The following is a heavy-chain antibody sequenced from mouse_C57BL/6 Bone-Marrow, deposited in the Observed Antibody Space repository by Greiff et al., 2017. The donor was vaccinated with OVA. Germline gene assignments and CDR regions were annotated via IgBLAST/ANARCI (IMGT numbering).Heavy chain of an antibody. J-gene: IGHJ2*01. CDR3: TTDRY. V-gene: IGHV14-4*01. Sequence: VQLQQSGAELVRPGASVKLSCTASGFNIKDDYMHWVKQRPEQGLEWIGWVDPENGYTEYASKFQGKATITADPSSNTAYLQLSSLTSEDTAVYYCTTDRYWGQGTTLTVSS. CDR1: GFNIKDDY. CDR2: VDPENGYT.